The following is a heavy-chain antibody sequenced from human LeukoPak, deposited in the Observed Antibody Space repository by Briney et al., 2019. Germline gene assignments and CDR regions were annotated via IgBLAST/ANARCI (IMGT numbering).Heavy chain of an antibody. CDR3: ARGMGGYGGYDY. CDR2: ISGSGGSS. V-gene: IGHV3-23*01. D-gene: IGHD5-12*01. CDR1: GFTFSSYA. J-gene: IGHJ4*02. Sequence: GGSLRLSCAASGFTFSSYAMSWVRQAPGKGLEWVSAISGSGGSSYYADSVKGRFTISRDNSKNTVYLQMNSLRVEDTAVYYCARGMGGYGGYDYWGQGTLVTVSS.